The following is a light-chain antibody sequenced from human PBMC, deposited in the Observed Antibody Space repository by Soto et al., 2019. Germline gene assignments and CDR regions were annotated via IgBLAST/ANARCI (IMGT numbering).Light chain of an antibody. V-gene: IGKV1-5*01. CDR1: QRISSW. CDR3: QQYNSYLRT. J-gene: IGKJ1*01. Sequence: DIQMTQSPSTLSACVGDRVTITCRASQRISSWLAWYQQKPGKAPKLLIDDASSLESGVPSRFSGSGSGTEFTRTISSLQPDDFATYYCQQYNSYLRTFGQGTTVDIK. CDR2: DAS.